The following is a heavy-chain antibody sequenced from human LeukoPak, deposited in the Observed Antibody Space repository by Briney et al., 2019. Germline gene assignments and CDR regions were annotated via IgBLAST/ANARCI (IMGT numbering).Heavy chain of an antibody. CDR1: GYTFISYG. V-gene: IGHV1-18*01. Sequence: GASVKVSCKASGYTFISYGISWVRQAPGQGLEWMGWISAYNGNINYAQKLQGRVTMATATSTSTAYMELRSLRSDDTAVYYCARRYSSGPYDAFDIWGQGTMVTVSS. CDR2: ISAYNGNI. D-gene: IGHD6-19*01. J-gene: IGHJ3*02. CDR3: ARRYSSGPYDAFDI.